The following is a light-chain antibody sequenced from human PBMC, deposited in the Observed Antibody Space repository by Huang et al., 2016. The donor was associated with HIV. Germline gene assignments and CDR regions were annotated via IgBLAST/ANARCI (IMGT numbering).Light chain of an antibody. V-gene: IGKV1-39*01. CDR3: QQSYSTPPYT. Sequence: DIQMTQSPSSLSASVGDRFTITCRASQSIRNYLNWYQQKPVKAPKLLIYAASSLQSGVPSRFSGSGSGTEFTLTISSLQPEDFATDHCQQSYSTPPYTFGQGTNLEIK. CDR2: AAS. CDR1: QSIRNY. J-gene: IGKJ2*01.